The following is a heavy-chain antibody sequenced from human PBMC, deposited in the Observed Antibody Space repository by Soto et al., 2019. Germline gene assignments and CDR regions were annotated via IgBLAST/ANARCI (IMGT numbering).Heavy chain of an antibody. J-gene: IGHJ5*02. D-gene: IGHD3-3*01. CDR3: ARGGTRVDYDFWSSPRVNWFDP. CDR1: GGSFSGYY. V-gene: IGHV4-34*01. CDR2: INHSGST. Sequence: PSETLSLTCAVYGGSFSGYYWSWIRQPPGKGLEWIGEINHSGSTNYNPSLKSRVTISVDTSKNQFSLKLSSVTAADTAVYYCARGGTRVDYDFWSSPRVNWFDPWGQGTLVA.